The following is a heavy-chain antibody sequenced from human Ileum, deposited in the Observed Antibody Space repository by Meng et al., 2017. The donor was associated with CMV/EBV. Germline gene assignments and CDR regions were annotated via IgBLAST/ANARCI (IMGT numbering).Heavy chain of an antibody. CDR2: IYPGDSDT. CDR1: GYRFTSYW. CDR3: ARHLIDCSSTSYYKVGEYYYYGMDV. D-gene: IGHD2-2*02. Sequence: GESLKISCKGSGYRFTSYWIGWVRQMPGKGLEWMGIIYPGDSDTRYSPSFQGQVTISADKSISTAYLQWSSLKASDTAMYYCARHLIDCSSTSYYKVGEYYYYGMDVWGQGTTVTVSS. V-gene: IGHV5-51*01. J-gene: IGHJ6*02.